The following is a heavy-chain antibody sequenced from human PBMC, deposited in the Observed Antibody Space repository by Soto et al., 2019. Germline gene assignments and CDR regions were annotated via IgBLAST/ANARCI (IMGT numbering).Heavy chain of an antibody. D-gene: IGHD3-10*01. V-gene: IGHV2-5*02. Sequence: QITLKESGPMLVKPTQTLTLTCTFSGFSLSTNGVGVGWIRQPPGKALEWLALIHWDDDKWYSPSLKSSLTITXDXSKNQVVLTMTNVDPVDTATYYCAHNADYYGPAFDYWGQGILVTVSS. CDR3: AHNADYYGPAFDY. CDR2: IHWDDDK. CDR1: GFSLSTNGVG. J-gene: IGHJ4*02.